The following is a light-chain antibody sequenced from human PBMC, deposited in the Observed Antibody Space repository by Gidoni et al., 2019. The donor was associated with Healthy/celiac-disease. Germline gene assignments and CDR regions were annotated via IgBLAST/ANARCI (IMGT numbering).Light chain of an antibody. CDR1: QSASSSY. Sequence: DIVLTQSPGTLSLSPGERATLPCRASQSASSSYLDWYQQTPGQAPRLLIYGASSRATGIPDRFSGSGSGTDFTLTISRLEPEDFAVYYCQQYGSSPPYTFGQGTKLEIK. CDR3: QQYGSSPPYT. J-gene: IGKJ2*01. CDR2: GAS. V-gene: IGKV3-20*01.